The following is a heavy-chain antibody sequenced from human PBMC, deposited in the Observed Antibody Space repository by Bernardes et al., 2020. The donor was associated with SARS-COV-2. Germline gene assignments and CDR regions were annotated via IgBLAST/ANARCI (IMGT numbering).Heavy chain of an antibody. CDR2: IYPGDSDA. D-gene: IGHD4-4*01. CDR1: GYNFPTYW. Sequence: GAPLQISRKGSGYNFPTYWIDWVSPNPGKGLEWLGIIYPGDSDARYSPSFQGQVTISADRSVTTAYLQWNTLEASDTAMYYCARHRIDRATVTAVDIWGQGTMVTVSS. CDR3: ARHRIDRATVTAVDI. J-gene: IGHJ3*02. V-gene: IGHV5-51*01.